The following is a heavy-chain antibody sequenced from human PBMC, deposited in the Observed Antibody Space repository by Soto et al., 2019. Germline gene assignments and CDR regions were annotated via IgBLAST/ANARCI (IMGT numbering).Heavy chain of an antibody. D-gene: IGHD1-26*01. Sequence: KPSETLSLTCAVSGYSISGIYYWGWVRQPPGKGLEWIGTIYHDGSTYYNPSLKSRVTISVETSKNQFSLKLSSLTAADTAVYYCARASHGIVGGAYFHYWGQGAMATVYS. J-gene: IGHJ4*02. CDR1: GYSISGIYY. V-gene: IGHV4-38-2*01. CDR2: IYHDGST. CDR3: ARASHGIVGGAYFHY.